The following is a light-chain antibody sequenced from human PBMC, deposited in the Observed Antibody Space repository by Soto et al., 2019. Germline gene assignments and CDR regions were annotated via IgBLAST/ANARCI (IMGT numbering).Light chain of an antibody. CDR2: YNN. J-gene: IGLJ1*01. CDR1: GPNIGSNS. CDR3: AAWDASLSACV. Sequence: QSVLTQPPSASGTAGQVVTISCSGGGPNIGSNSVYWYQHLPRMAPKLLIYYNNQRPSGVPDRFSGSRSGTSASLAIVGLRSEDEAVYYCAAWDASLSACVFGNGTKVTVL. V-gene: IGLV1-47*02.